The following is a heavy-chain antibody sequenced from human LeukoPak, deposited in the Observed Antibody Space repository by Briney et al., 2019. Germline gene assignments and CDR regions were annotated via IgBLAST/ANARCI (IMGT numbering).Heavy chain of an antibody. CDR3: ATLRGYSNYVGY. V-gene: IGHV1-69*05. CDR2: IIPIFGTA. D-gene: IGHD4-11*01. J-gene: IGHJ4*02. CDR1: GGTFSSYA. Sequence: SVKVSCKASGGTFSSYAISWVRQAPGQGLEWMGGIIPIFGTANYAQKFQGRVTITTDESTSTAYMELSSLRSEDTAVYYCATLRGYSNYVGYWGQGTLVTVSS.